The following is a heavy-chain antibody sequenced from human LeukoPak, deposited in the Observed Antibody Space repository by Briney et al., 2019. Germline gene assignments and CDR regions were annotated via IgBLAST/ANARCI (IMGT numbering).Heavy chain of an antibody. J-gene: IGHJ6*02. CDR1: GGXFSGYY. CDR2: INHSGST. CDR3: ARVLSRGDYAFYYYYYYGMDV. D-gene: IGHD4-17*01. Sequence: SETLSLTCAVYGGXFSGYYCSWIRQPPGKGREWIGEINHSGSTNYNPSLKSRVNISVDTSKNQFSLKLSSVTAADTAVYYCARVLSRGDYAFYYYYYYGMDVWGQGTTVTVSS. V-gene: IGHV4-34*01.